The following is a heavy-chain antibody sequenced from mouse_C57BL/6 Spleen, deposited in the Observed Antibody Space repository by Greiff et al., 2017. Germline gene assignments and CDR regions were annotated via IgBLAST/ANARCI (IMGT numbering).Heavy chain of an antibody. Sequence: QVQLQQPGAELVKPGASVKMSCKASGYTFTSYWITWVKQRPGQGLEWIGDIYPGSGSTNYNEKFKSKATLTVDTSSSTAYMQLSSLTSEDSAVYYCARYPFITTVVAKGYWGQGTTLTVSS. CDR3: ARYPFITTVVAKGY. CDR2: IYPGSGST. J-gene: IGHJ2*01. CDR1: GYTFTSYW. D-gene: IGHD1-1*01. V-gene: IGHV1-55*01.